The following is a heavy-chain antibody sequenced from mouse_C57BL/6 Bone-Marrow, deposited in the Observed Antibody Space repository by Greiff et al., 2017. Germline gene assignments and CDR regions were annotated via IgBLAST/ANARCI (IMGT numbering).Heavy chain of an antibody. Sequence: LVESGASVKMSCKASGYTFTDYYMNWVKQSHGKSLEWIGVINPYNGGTSYNQKFKGKATLTVDKSSSTAYMELNSLTSEDSAVYYCARSQFITTVVADAMDYWGQGTSVTVSS. CDR3: ARSQFITTVVADAMDY. CDR2: INPYNGGT. D-gene: IGHD1-1*01. V-gene: IGHV1-19*01. CDR1: GYTFTDYY. J-gene: IGHJ4*01.